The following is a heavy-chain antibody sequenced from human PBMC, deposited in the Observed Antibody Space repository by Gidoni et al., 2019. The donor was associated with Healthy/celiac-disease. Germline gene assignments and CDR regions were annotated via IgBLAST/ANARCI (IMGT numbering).Heavy chain of an antibody. CDR1: GFTFSSYG. V-gene: IGHV3-33*01. CDR2: IWYDGRNK. J-gene: IGHJ6*02. CDR3: ARMIDDVAGTNYYYYGMDV. D-gene: IGHD6-19*01. Sequence: QVQLVASGGGVVQPGRSLRLSCAASGFTFSSYGMHWVRQAPGKGLGWVAVIWYDGRNKYYADSVKGRFTISRDNSKNTLYLKMNSLRAEDTAVYYCARMIDDVAGTNYYYYGMDVWGQGTTVTVSS.